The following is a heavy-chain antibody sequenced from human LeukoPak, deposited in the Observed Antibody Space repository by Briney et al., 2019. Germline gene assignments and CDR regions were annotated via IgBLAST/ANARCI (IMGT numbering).Heavy chain of an antibody. CDR3: ARGLLWFGELDYYYYYGMDV. CDR1: GFTFSSSG. Sequence: GRSLRPSCAASGFTFSSSGMHWVRHPPGKRLAWVAVIWNDGSNKYYADSVKGRFTISRDNSKNTLYLQMNSLRAEDTAVYYCARGLLWFGELDYYYYYGMDVWGKGTTVTVSS. CDR2: IWNDGSNK. D-gene: IGHD3-10*01. J-gene: IGHJ6*04. V-gene: IGHV3-33*01.